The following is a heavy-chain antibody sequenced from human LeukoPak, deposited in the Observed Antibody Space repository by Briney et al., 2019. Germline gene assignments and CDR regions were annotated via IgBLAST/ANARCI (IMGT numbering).Heavy chain of an antibody. J-gene: IGHJ3*02. V-gene: IGHV1-2*02. Sequence: GASVKVSCKASGYTFTGYYMHWVRQAPGQGLEWMGWINPNSGGTNYAQKFQGRVTMTRDTSISTAYMELSRLRSDGTAVYYCARLWRITIFGEAHDAFDIWGQGTMVTVSS. D-gene: IGHD3-3*01. CDR2: INPNSGGT. CDR1: GYTFTGYY. CDR3: ARLWRITIFGEAHDAFDI.